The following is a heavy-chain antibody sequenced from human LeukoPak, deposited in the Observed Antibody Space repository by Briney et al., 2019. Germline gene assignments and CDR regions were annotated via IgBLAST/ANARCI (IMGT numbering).Heavy chain of an antibody. D-gene: IGHD4-23*01. J-gene: IGHJ6*03. Sequence: QTGGSLRLSCAASGFTFSSYGMHWVRQAPGKGLEWVAFIRYDGSNKYYADSVKGRFTISRDNAKNSLYLQMNSLRAEDTAVYYCASLYGGNAYYYYYMDVWGKGTTVTVSS. CDR2: IRYDGSNK. V-gene: IGHV3-30*02. CDR3: ASLYGGNAYYYYYMDV. CDR1: GFTFSSYG.